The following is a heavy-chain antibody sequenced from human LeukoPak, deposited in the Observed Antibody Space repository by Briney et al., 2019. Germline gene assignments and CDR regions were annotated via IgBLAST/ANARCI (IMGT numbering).Heavy chain of an antibody. J-gene: IGHJ4*02. CDR1: GFTFDDYA. V-gene: IGHV3-9*03. CDR2: ISWNSGSI. D-gene: IGHD6-19*01. Sequence: GRSLRLSCAASGFTFDDYAMHWVRQAPGKGLEWVSGISWNSGSIGYADSVKGRFTISRDNSKNTLYLQMGSLRAEDMAVYYCAREAVGSGRTFDYWGQGTLVTVSS. CDR3: AREAVGSGRTFDY.